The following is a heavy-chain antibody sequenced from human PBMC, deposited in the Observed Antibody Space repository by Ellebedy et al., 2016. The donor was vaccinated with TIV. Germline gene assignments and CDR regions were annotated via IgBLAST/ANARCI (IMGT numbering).Heavy chain of an antibody. J-gene: IGHJ6*02. CDR3: AKEPAHYYGMDV. Sequence: PGGSLRLSCAASGYIFSDYGLSWVRQGPGKGLEWVSGISGSGGSTFYADSVKGRFTISRDNSKSTLYLQMNSLRAEDTAVYYCAKEPAHYYGMDVWGQGTTVTVSS. V-gene: IGHV3-23*01. CDR1: GYIFSDYG. D-gene: IGHD2-2*01. CDR2: ISGSGGST.